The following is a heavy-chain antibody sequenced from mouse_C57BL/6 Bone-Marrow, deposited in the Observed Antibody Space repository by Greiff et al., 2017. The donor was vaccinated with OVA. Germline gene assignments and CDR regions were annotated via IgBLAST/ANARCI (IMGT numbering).Heavy chain of an antibody. CDR3: TLYYGNYGYYAMDY. Sequence: VQLKESGAELVRPGASVKLSCTASGFNIKDYYMHWVKQRPEQGLEWIGRIDPEDGDTEYAPKFQGKATMTADTSSNTAYLQLSSLTSEDTAVYYCTLYYGNYGYYAMDYWGQGTSVTVSS. V-gene: IGHV14-1*01. CDR1: GFNIKDYY. D-gene: IGHD2-1*01. CDR2: IDPEDGDT. J-gene: IGHJ4*01.